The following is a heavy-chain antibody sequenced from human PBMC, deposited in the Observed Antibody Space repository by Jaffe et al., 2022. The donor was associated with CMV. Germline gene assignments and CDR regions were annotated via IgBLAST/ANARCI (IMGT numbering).Heavy chain of an antibody. CDR1: GYIFTDFY. CDR3: ARNRAVFGDNDNWLDP. Sequence: QAQLVQSGAEVKKPGASVKVSCKASGYIFTDFYMHWVRQAPGQGLEWMGWINPNSGGTNYAEKFHGRVTMATDTSISAGYMELTGLTSDDTAVYYCARNRAVFGDNDNWLDPWGQGTLVTVSS. V-gene: IGHV1-2*02. J-gene: IGHJ5*02. CDR2: INPNSGGT. D-gene: IGHD4-17*01.